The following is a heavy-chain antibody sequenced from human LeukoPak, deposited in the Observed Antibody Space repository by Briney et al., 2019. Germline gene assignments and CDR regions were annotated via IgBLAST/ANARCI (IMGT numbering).Heavy chain of an antibody. CDR1: GFTFSTYS. Sequence: PGGSLRLSCAASGFTFSTYSMNWVRQAPGKGLDWVSYISSSSSNMYYADSVKGRFTTSRDNAKNSLYMQVNNLRAEDTAVYYCVRNDGDNAFDIWGRGTKVTVSS. CDR2: ISSSSSNM. V-gene: IGHV3-48*01. J-gene: IGHJ3*02. D-gene: IGHD4-17*01. CDR3: VRNDGDNAFDI.